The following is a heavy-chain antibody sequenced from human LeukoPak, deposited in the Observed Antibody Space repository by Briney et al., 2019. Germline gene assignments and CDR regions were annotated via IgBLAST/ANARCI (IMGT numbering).Heavy chain of an antibody. V-gene: IGHV4-59*12. D-gene: IGHD3-9*01. CDR2: IYYSGST. CDR1: GGSISSYY. J-gene: IGHJ5*02. CDR3: ARRIFNWFDP. Sequence: PSETLSLTCTVSGGSISSYYWSWIRQPPGKGLEWIGYIYYSGSTNYNPSLKSRVTISVDTSKNQFSLKLTSVTAADTAVYYCARRIFNWFDPWGQGTLVTVSS.